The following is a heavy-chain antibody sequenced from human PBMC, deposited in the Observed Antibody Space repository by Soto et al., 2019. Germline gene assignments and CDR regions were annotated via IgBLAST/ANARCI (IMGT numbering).Heavy chain of an antibody. Sequence: EVQLVESGGGLVQPGGSLRLSCVASGFAFDSYWMHWVRQVPGEGPVWVSRIDYDGTTTTYADSVKGRFTISRDNAKNTLYLQMHSLRAEDSAVYYCTRGPRPSSAGTGAYWGQGTLVTVSS. CDR2: IDYDGTTT. CDR3: TRGPRPSSAGTGAY. J-gene: IGHJ4*02. V-gene: IGHV3-74*01. D-gene: IGHD6-13*01. CDR1: GFAFDSYW.